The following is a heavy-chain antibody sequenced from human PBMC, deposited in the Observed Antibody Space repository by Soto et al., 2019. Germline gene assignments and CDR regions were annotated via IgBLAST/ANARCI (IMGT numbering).Heavy chain of an antibody. J-gene: IGHJ4*02. Sequence: PGGSLRLSCEASGFTFNTYSMRWVRQPPGKGLEWLAAIWYDGTQKYYADSVKGRFIISRDNSKKTLYLEMNSLRAEDTAVYYCARAGGTTVTGLWHFDSWGQGTLVTVSS. D-gene: IGHD4-17*01. V-gene: IGHV3-33*01. CDR2: IWYDGTQK. CDR3: ARAGGTTVTGLWHFDS. CDR1: GFTFNTYS.